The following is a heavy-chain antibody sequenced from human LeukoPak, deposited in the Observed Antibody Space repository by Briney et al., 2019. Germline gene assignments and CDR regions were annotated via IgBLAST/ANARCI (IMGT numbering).Heavy chain of an antibody. Sequence: GGSLRLSCASSGFTFSSHAMHWVRQAPGKGLEWVGVISYDGSNEYYADSVKGRFTISRDNSRNTLYLQMNSLRAEDTAVYFCGRQYCSGGSCYSAFDIWGQGTMVTVSS. V-gene: IGHV3-30*03. CDR3: GRQYCSGGSCYSAFDI. CDR1: GFTFSSHA. J-gene: IGHJ3*02. D-gene: IGHD2-15*01. CDR2: ISYDGSNE.